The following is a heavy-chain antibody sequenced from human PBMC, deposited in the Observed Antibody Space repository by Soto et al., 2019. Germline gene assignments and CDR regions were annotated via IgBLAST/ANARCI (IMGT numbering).Heavy chain of an antibody. CDR2: ISYDGSNK. Sequence: GESLKISCAASGFTFSSYAMHWVRQAPGKGLEWVAVISYDGSNKYYADSVKGRFTISRDNSKNTLYLQMNSLRAEDTAVYYCARDYCSSTSCYFWQYYYYYGMDVWGQGTTVTVSS. D-gene: IGHD2-2*01. CDR1: GFTFSSYA. J-gene: IGHJ6*02. CDR3: ARDYCSSTSCYFWQYYYYYGMDV. V-gene: IGHV3-30-3*01.